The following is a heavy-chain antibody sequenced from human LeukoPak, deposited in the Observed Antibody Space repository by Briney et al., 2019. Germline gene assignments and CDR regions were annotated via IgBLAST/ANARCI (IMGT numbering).Heavy chain of an antibody. V-gene: IGHV3-30-3*01. CDR2: ISYDGSNK. CDR3: ARGVSSIHSSNDY. D-gene: IGHD3-3*02. Sequence: GGSLRLSWAASGFTFSSYAMHWVRQAPGKGLEWVAVISYDGSNKYYADSVKGRFTISRDNSKNTLYLQMNSLRAEDTAVYYCARGVSSIHSSNDYWGQGTLVTVSS. CDR1: GFTFSSYA. J-gene: IGHJ4*02.